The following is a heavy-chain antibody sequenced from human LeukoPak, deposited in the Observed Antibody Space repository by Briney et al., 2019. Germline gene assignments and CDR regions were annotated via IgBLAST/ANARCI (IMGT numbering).Heavy chain of an antibody. Sequence: SETLSLTCAVYGGSFSGYYWSWIRQPPGKGLEWIGETNHSGSTNYNPSLKSRVTISVDTSKNQFSLKLSSVTAADTAVYYCARHKGYYYDSSGRFDYWGQGTLVTVSS. CDR3: ARHKGYYYDSSGRFDY. J-gene: IGHJ4*02. CDR1: GGSFSGYY. V-gene: IGHV4-34*01. CDR2: TNHSGST. D-gene: IGHD3-22*01.